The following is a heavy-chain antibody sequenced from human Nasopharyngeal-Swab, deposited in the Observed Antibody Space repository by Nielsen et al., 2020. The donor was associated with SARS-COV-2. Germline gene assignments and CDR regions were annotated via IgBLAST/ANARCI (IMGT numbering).Heavy chain of an antibody. J-gene: IGHJ6*02. Sequence: VRQAPGKGLEWMAVIWYDGSNKYYADSVKGRFTISRDNSKNTLYLQMNSLRAEDTAVYYCARVAPLAGSSGYYYYGMDVWGQGTTVTVSS. D-gene: IGHD3-22*01. CDR3: ARVAPLAGSSGYYYYGMDV. V-gene: IGHV3-33*01. CDR2: IWYDGSNK.